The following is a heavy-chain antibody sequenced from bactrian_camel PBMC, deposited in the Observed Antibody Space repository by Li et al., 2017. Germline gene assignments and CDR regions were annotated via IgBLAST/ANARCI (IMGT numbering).Heavy chain of an antibody. D-gene: IGHD3*01. CDR3: AATNNRWNDGTDYYCNKRGFAYTY. Sequence: HVQLVESGGGTVQAGGSLTLSCAVSGSIDNHACMAWFRQAPGKEREAVATMPTGGGRTYYADAVEGRFIISRDNAKNTLYLQMNTLEPEDTAFYYCAATNNRWNDGTDYYCNKRGFAYTYWGQGTQVTVS. CDR1: GSIDNHAC. J-gene: IGHJ4*01. V-gene: IGHV3S54*01. CDR2: MPTGGGRT.